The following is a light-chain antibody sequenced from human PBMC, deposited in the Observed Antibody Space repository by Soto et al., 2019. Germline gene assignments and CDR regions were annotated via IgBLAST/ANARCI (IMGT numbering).Light chain of an antibody. CDR1: QNISRS. V-gene: IGKV3-15*01. CDR2: GAS. Sequence: EIVMTQSPVTLSVSPGERATLSCRASQNISRSLAWYQQKPGQAPRLLIYGASTRATGIPARFSGSGSGTEFTITISSLQSEDFAVYYCQQYNNWWTFGQGTKVDIK. J-gene: IGKJ1*01. CDR3: QQYNNWWT.